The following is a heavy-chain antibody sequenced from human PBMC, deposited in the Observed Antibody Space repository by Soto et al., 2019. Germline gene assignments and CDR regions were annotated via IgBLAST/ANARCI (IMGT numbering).Heavy chain of an antibody. Sequence: ASVKVSCKASGYTFTGYYMHWVRQAPGQGLEWMGWINPNSGGTNYAQKFQGWVTMTRDTSISTAYMELSRLRSDDTAVYYWARGGTALYSSSWYRYYYYGMDVWGQGTTLTVSS. D-gene: IGHD6-13*01. CDR3: ARGGTALYSSSWYRYYYYGMDV. CDR1: GYTFTGYY. V-gene: IGHV1-2*04. CDR2: INPNSGGT. J-gene: IGHJ6*02.